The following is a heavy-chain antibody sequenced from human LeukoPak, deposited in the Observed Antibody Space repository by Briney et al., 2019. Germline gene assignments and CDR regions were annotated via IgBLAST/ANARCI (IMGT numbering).Heavy chain of an antibody. CDR1: GGSISSSSYY. D-gene: IGHD3-3*01. J-gene: IGHJ4*02. CDR3: ARQPYYDFWSGADY. Sequence: SETLSLACTVPGGSISSSSYYWGWIRQPPGKGLEWIGNIYYSGSTYYNPSLKSRVTISVDTSKNQFSLKLSSVTAADTAVYYYARQPYYDFWSGADYWGQGTLVTVSS. V-gene: IGHV4-39*01. CDR2: IYYSGST.